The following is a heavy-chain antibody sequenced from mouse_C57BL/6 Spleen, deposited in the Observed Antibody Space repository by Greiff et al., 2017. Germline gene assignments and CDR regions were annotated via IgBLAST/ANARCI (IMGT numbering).Heavy chain of an antibody. CDR1: GFTFSDYG. CDR3: ARRSHAMDY. J-gene: IGHJ4*01. D-gene: IGHD1-1*01. CDR2: ISNLAYSI. Sequence: EVQLVESGGGLVQPGGSLKLSCAASGFTFSDYGMAWVRQAPRKGPEWVAFISNLAYSIHYADTVTGRFTISRENAKNTLYLEMSSLRSEDTAMFYCARRSHAMDYWGQGTSVTVSS. V-gene: IGHV5-15*01.